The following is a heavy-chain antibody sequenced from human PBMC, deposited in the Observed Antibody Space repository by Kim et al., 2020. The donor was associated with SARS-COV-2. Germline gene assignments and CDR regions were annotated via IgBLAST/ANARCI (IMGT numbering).Heavy chain of an antibody. CDR2: ISDIGGRL. D-gene: IGHD1-26*01. J-gene: IGHJ5*02. CDR3: ANRCTYCRTNWFDS. CDR1: GFTVSRYS. V-gene: IGHV3-23*01. Sequence: GGSLRLSCAASGFTVSRYSMAWVRQAPGKGLEWVSSISDIGGRLYYDDAVKGLSIITGDTSNNTMYQQMNILTVETTAKYYSANRCTYCRTNWFDSCGQG.